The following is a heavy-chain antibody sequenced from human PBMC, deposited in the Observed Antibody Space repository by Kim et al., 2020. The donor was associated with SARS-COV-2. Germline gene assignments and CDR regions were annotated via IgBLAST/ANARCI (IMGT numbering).Heavy chain of an antibody. V-gene: IGHV4-34*01. Sequence: SETLSLICAVYGGSFSGYYWSWIRQPPGKGLEWIGEINHSGSTNYNPSLKSRVTISVDTSKNQFSLKLSSVTAADTAVYYCARSHCSGGSSNGWFDPWG. J-gene: IGHJ5*02. D-gene: IGHD2-15*01. CDR1: GGSFSGYY. CDR3: ARSHCSGGSSNGWFDP. CDR2: INHSGST.